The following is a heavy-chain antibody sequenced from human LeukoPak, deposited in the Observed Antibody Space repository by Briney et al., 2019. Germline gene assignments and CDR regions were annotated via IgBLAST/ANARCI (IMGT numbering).Heavy chain of an antibody. D-gene: IGHD1-1*01. CDR3: VRDLDSVAFL. Sequence: GGSLRLSCAASGFTFSSHSMNWVRQAPGKGLEWVSYITSSSTNINYADSVKGRFTISRDNAKNSLYLQMNSLRAEDTAVYYCVRDLDSVAFLWGQGSLVTVSA. CDR2: ITSSSTNI. CDR1: GFTFSSHS. V-gene: IGHV3-48*01. J-gene: IGHJ4*02.